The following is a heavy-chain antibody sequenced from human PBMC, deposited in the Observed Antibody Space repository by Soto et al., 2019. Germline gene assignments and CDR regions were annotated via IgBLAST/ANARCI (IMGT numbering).Heavy chain of an antibody. CDR1: VYTFTSDD. CDR3: ASFTFGGVIVGYYGMDG. Sequence: ASVKVPCNSSVYTFTSDDINCVRQAPGQGLEWMGWMNPNSGNTGYAQKFQGRVTMTRNTSISTAYMELSSLRSEDTAVYYCASFTFGGVIVGYYGMDGWGQGTTVTVSS. D-gene: IGHD3-16*01. CDR2: MNPNSGNT. V-gene: IGHV1-8*01. J-gene: IGHJ6*02.